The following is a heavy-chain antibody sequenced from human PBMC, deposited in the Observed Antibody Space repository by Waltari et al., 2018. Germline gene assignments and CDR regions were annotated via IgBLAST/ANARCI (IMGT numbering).Heavy chain of an antibody. CDR3: AKGSGASCFSTMDV. CDR2: IKSGGTDT. CDR1: GFTFSSYA. Sequence: EVQLVESGGGLVQPGGSLRLSCAASGFTFSSYAVSWVRQAPGKGWEWVSVIKSGGTDTYYADSVKGRFTISRDNSKNTLYLQMNSLRAEDTAVYYCAKGSGASCFSTMDVWGQGTTVTVSS. V-gene: IGHV3-23*03. D-gene: IGHD2-15*01. J-gene: IGHJ6*02.